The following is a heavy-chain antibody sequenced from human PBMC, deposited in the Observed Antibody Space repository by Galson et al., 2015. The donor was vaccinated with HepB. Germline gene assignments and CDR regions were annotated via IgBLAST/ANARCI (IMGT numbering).Heavy chain of an antibody. V-gene: IGHV3-21*01. CDR3: ARDKARPHRKVVIFDY. CDR2: ISSSSSYI. Sequence: SLRLSCAASGFTFSSYSMDWVRQAPGKGLEWVSSISSSSSYIYYADSVKGRFTISRDNAKNSLYLQMNSLRAEDTAVYYCARDKARPHRKVVIFDYWGQGTLVTVSS. D-gene: IGHD3-22*01. CDR1: GFTFSSYS. J-gene: IGHJ4*02.